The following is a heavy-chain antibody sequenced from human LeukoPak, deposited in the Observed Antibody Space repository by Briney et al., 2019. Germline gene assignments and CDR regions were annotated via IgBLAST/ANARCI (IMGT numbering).Heavy chain of an antibody. V-gene: IGHV3-23*01. CDR1: GFTFSSYA. D-gene: IGHD3-3*01. CDR2: ISGSGGST. CDR3: AKDAPPYYDFWGGYYYYYYYYMDV. Sequence: GGSLRLSCAASGFTFSSYAMSWVRQAPGKGLEWVSAISGSGGSTYYADSVKGRFTISRDNSKNTLYLQMNSLRAGDTAVYYCAKDAPPYYDFWGGYYYYYYYYMDVWGKGTTVTVSS. J-gene: IGHJ6*03.